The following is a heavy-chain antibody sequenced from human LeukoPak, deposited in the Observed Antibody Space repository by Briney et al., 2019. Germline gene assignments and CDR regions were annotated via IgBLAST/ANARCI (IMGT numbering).Heavy chain of an antibody. CDR2: IIPILGIA. CDR1: GGTFSSYA. D-gene: IGHD5-12*01. CDR3: ASDSGYSGYDVGNWFDP. V-gene: IGHV1-69*04. J-gene: IGHJ5*02. Sequence: SVKVSCKASGGTFSSYAISWVRQAPGQGLEWMGRIIPILGIANYAQKFQGRVTITADKSTSTAYMELSSLRSEDTAVYYCASDSGYSGYDVGNWFDPWGQGTLVTVSS.